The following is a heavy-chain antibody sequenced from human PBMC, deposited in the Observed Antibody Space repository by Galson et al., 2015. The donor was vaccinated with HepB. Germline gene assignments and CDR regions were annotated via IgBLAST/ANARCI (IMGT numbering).Heavy chain of an antibody. CDR1: GFTFSNSG. Sequence: SLRLSCAASGFTFSNSGMHWVRQAPGKGLEWVSYISSSSNTIYYADSVKGRFTISRDNAKNAVYLQMNSLRAEDTAVYYCTRVYSSGWTPDYWGQGTLVTASS. CDR3: TRVYSSGWTPDY. J-gene: IGHJ4*02. V-gene: IGHV3-48*01. D-gene: IGHD6-19*01. CDR2: ISSSSNTI.